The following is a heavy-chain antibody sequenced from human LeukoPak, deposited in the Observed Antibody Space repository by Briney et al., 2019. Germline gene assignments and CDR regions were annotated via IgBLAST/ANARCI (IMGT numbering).Heavy chain of an antibody. J-gene: IGHJ4*02. Sequence: ASVKVSCKASGYTFNTFAIHWVRQAPGQRIEWMGWINTDNGNTKYSQKFQGRVTITRDTSASTGYMELSSLRSEDTAVYYCARRYDILTGRVFDYWGQGTLVTVSP. CDR2: INTDNGNT. D-gene: IGHD3-9*01. V-gene: IGHV1-3*04. CDR3: ARRYDILTGRVFDY. CDR1: GYTFNTFA.